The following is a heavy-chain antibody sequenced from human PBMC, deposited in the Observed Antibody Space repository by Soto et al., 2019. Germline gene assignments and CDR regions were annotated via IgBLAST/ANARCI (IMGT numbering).Heavy chain of an antibody. J-gene: IGHJ4*02. Sequence: EVQLLESGGGLVQPGGSLRLSCAASGFTFDDYAMHWVRQAPGKGLEWVSGISWNSGSIGYADSVKGRFTISRDNAKNSLYLQMNSLRAEDTALYYCAKGIAAAGYYFDYWGQGTLVTVSS. CDR2: ISWNSGSI. D-gene: IGHD6-13*01. CDR3: AKGIAAAGYYFDY. V-gene: IGHV3-9*01. CDR1: GFTFDDYA.